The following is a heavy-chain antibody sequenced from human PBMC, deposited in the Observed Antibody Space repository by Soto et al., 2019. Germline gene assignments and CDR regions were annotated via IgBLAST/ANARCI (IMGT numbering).Heavy chain of an antibody. CDR1: GFTFSSYA. V-gene: IGHV3-23*01. Sequence: GGSLRLSCAASGFTFSSYAMSWVRQAPGKGLEWVSAISGSGGSTYYADSVKGRFTISRDNSKNTLYLQMNSLRAEDTAVYYCEKDDFSSGYYYYYYYGLDVWGQGTTVTVSS. CDR2: ISGSGGST. CDR3: EKDDFSSGYYYYYYYGLDV. J-gene: IGHJ6*02. D-gene: IGHD3-3*01.